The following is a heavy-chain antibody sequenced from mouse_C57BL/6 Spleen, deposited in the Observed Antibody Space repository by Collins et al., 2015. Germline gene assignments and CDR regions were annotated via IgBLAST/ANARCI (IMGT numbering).Heavy chain of an antibody. J-gene: IGHJ3*01. V-gene: IGHV1-64*01. CDR3: ARKGDYYGNYEFAY. CDR2: IHPNSGST. CDR1: GYTFTSYW. D-gene: IGHD2-1*01. Sequence: QVQLQQPGAELVKPGASVKLSCKASGYTFTSYWMHWVKQRPGQGLEWIGMIHPNSGSTNYNEKFKSKATLTVDKSSSTAYMQLSSLTSEDSAVYYCARKGDYYGNYEFAYWAKGLWSLSLQ.